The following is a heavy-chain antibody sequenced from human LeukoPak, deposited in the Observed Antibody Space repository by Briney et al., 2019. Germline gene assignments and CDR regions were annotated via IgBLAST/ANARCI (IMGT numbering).Heavy chain of an antibody. V-gene: IGHV3-30*04. D-gene: IGHD3-9*01. CDR3: ASDKRLDP. J-gene: IGHJ5*02. CDR1: GFTFSSYA. Sequence: GGSLRLSRAASGFTFSSYAMHWVRQAPGKGLEWVAVISYDGSNKYYADSVKGRFTISRDNSKNTLYLQMNSLRAEDTAVYYCASDKRLDPWGQGTLVTVSS. CDR2: ISYDGSNK.